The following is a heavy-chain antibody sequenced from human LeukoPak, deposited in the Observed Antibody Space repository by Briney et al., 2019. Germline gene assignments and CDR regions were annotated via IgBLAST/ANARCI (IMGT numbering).Heavy chain of an antibody. J-gene: IGHJ4*02. V-gene: IGHV4-4*07. CDR3: ARKSLRQNYFDS. CDR1: GDSIISYY. Sequence: SETLSLTCTVSGDSIISYYWNWIRQPAGKGLEWIGRLHSSGSTNYSPSLNSRVTLSLDTSKNQFSLSLSSVTAADTAVYYCARKSLRQNYFDSWGQGILVTVPS. CDR2: LHSSGST.